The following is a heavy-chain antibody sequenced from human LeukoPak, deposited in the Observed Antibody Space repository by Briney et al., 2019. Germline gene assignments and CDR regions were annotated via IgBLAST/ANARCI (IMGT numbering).Heavy chain of an antibody. CDR3: ARVGLRFLALYNWFDP. J-gene: IGHJ5*02. CDR2: INHSGST. D-gene: IGHD3-3*01. Sequence: SETLSLTCTVSSGSISSDDYYWSWIRQPPGKGLEWIGEINHSGSTNYNPSLKSRVTISVDTSKNQFSLKLSSVTAADTAVYYCARVGLRFLALYNWFDPWGQGTLATVSS. CDR1: SGSISSDDYY. V-gene: IGHV4-34*01.